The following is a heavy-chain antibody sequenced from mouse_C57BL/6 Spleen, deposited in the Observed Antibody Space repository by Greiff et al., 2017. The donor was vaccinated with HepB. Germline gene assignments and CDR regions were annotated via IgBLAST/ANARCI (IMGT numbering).Heavy chain of an antibody. CDR1: GYTFTDYY. D-gene: IGHD6-1*01. CDR3: ARGLHYYFDY. CDR2: INPNNGGT. J-gene: IGHJ2*01. V-gene: IGHV1-26*01. Sequence: VQLQQSGPELVKPGASVKISCKASGYTFTDYYMNWVKQSHGKSLEWIGDINPNNGGTSYNQKFKSKATLTVDKSSSTAYMELRSLTSEDSAVYYCARGLHYYFDYWGQGTTLTVSS.